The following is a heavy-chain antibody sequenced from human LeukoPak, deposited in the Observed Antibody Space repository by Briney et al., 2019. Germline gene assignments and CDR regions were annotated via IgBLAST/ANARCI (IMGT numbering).Heavy chain of an antibody. V-gene: IGHV4-34*01. Sequence: SETLSLTCAVYGGSFSGYYWSWIRQPPGKGLEWIGEINHSGSTNYNPSLKSRVTISVDTSKNQFSLKLSSVTAADTAVYYCARAFGSYGYYFDYWSQGTLVTVSS. J-gene: IGHJ4*02. D-gene: IGHD5-18*01. CDR2: INHSGST. CDR3: ARAFGSYGYYFDY. CDR1: GGSFSGYY.